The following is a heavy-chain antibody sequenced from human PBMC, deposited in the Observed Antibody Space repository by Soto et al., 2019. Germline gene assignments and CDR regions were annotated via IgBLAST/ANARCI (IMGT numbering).Heavy chain of an antibody. CDR1: GGSISSYY. V-gene: IGHV4-59*01. Sequence: PSETLSLTCTVSGGSISSYYWSWIRQPPGKGLEWIGYIYYSGSTNYNPSLKSRVTISVDTSKNQFSLKLSSVTAADTAVYYCARSLGDGYNYDFDYWGQGTLVTSPQ. CDR2: IYYSGST. D-gene: IGHD5-12*01. J-gene: IGHJ4*02. CDR3: ARSLGDGYNYDFDY.